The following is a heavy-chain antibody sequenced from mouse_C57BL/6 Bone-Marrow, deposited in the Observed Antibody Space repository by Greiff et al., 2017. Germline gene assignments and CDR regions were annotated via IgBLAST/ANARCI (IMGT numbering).Heavy chain of an antibody. CDR2: IYPGSGSP. V-gene: IGHV1-55*01. CDR1: GYTFTSSW. CDR3: ARIDLYSGN. D-gene: IGHD1-1*01. J-gene: IGHJ2*01. Sequence: QFQLHPPGPGLVKPGASAKMSCKASGYTFTSSWFTGVKQRPGQGLEWIGDIYPGSGSPNYNEKFKSRATLTAEESSSTADMQLSSLTSEDSAVYYCARIDLYSGNWGQGTTLTVSS.